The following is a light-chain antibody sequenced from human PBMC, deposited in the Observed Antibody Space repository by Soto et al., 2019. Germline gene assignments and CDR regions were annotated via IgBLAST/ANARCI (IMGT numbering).Light chain of an antibody. CDR1: SSDVGSYNL. V-gene: IGLV2-23*02. Sequence: QSVLTQPASVSGSPGQSITISCTGTSSDVGSYNLVSWYQQHPGKAPKLMIYEVSKXXXXFSNRFSGSKSGNTASLTISGLQAEDEADYYCCSYAGSSTYVFGTGTKVTVL. CDR2: EVS. CDR3: CSYAGSSTYV. J-gene: IGLJ1*01.